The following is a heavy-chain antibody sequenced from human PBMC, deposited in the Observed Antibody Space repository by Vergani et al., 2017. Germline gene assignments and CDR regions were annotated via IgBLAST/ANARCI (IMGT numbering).Heavy chain of an antibody. D-gene: IGHD6-13*01. J-gene: IGHJ5*02. V-gene: IGHV1-24*01. CDR3: ARAATYSSSWAGPNPTWLRKKYNWFDP. CDR2: FDPEDGET. Sequence: QVQLVQSGAEVKKPGASVKVSCKVSGYTLTELSMHWVRQAPGKGLEWMGGFDPEDGETIYAQKFQGRVTMTEDTSTDTAYMELSSLRSEDTAVYYCARAATYSSSWAGPNPTWLRKKYNWFDPWGQGTLVTVSS. CDR1: GYTLTELS.